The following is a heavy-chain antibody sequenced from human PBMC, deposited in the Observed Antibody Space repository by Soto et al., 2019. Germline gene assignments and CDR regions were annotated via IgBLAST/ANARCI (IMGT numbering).Heavy chain of an antibody. V-gene: IGHV3-53*01. CDR1: GFTVSSNY. CDR2: IYSDNKT. D-gene: IGHD2-8*02. Sequence: EVQLVESGGGLIQSGGSLRLSCAASGFTVSSNYMNWVRQAPGKGLEWVSVIYSDNKTYYADSVKGRFTISRDKSKNTLYIQMNSLRAEGTAIYYCARGYWAGGMDVWGQGTTITVSS. CDR3: ARGYWAGGMDV. J-gene: IGHJ6*02.